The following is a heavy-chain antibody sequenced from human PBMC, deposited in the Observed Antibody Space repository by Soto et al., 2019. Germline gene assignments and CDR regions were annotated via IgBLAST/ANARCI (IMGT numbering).Heavy chain of an antibody. CDR2: INGVNGNT. Sequence: QVQLVQSGAEVKKAGASVRISCKASGYTFTTSGMHWVRQAPGQGLEWVGWINGVNGNTKYSQKFQDRVTITRDSSESPAYIKLSGLTSDDTGVFYCARAPSLTQLSAWGQGTLVIVSS. J-gene: IGHJ5*02. V-gene: IGHV1-3*01. D-gene: IGHD1-1*01. CDR1: GYTFTTSG. CDR3: ARAPSLTQLSA.